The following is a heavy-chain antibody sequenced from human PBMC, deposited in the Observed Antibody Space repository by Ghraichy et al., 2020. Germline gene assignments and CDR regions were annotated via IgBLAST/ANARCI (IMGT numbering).Heavy chain of an antibody. CDR3: ARDGGDRARLRYFDWLADN. V-gene: IGHV3-7*01. CDR2: IKQDGGEE. Sequence: GGSLRLSCAASGFSFSSYWMTWVRQAPGKRLEWVASIKQDGGEEYYVDSVKGRFTISRDNAKNLLSLQMNSLRAEDTAVYYCARDGGDRARLRYFDWLADNWGQGTLVTVSS. CDR1: GFSFSSYW. D-gene: IGHD3-9*01. J-gene: IGHJ4*02.